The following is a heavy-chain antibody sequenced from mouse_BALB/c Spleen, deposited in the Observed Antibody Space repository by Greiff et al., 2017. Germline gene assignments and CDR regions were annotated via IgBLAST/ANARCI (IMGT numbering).Heavy chain of an antibody. D-gene: IGHD6-1*01. CDR2: IWGDGST. CDR3: ARESQPYAMDY. Sequence: VQLQQSGPGLVAPSQSLSITCTVSGFSLTGYGVNWVRQPPGKGLEWLGMIWGDGSTDYNSALISRLSISKDNSKSQVFLKMNSLQTDDTARYYCARESQPYAMDYWGQGTSVTVSS. V-gene: IGHV2-6-7*01. CDR1: GFSLTGYG. J-gene: IGHJ4*01.